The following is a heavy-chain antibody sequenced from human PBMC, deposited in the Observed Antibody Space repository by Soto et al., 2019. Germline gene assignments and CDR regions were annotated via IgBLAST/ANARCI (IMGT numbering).Heavy chain of an antibody. J-gene: IGHJ4*02. CDR2: ISQSGAT. CDR1: GGSFGDYK. Sequence: KTSETLSLTCAVHGGSFGDYKWSWIRQPTGKGLEWIGEISQSGATNYNPSFKSRVTISRDTSKNQFSLRLGSVTAADTAVYFCARGRTDVSMMVVVFIAESQYFEYWGQGTQVTVSS. V-gene: IGHV4-34*01. D-gene: IGHD3-22*01. CDR3: ARGRTDVSMMVVVFIAESQYFEY.